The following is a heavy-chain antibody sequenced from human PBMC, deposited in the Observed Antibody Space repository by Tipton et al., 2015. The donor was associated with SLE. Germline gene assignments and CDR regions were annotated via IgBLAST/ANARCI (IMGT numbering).Heavy chain of an antibody. Sequence: SLRLSCAASGFTFTTYAMSWVRQAPGKGLQWFSTISGSGGSTHYADSVKGRFTIARDNSKNTLYLQMNSLRAEDTAVYFCGQDSSGWTVDNWGQGTLVTVSS. J-gene: IGHJ4*02. CDR2: ISGSGGST. V-gene: IGHV3-23*01. CDR1: GFTFTTYA. D-gene: IGHD6-19*01. CDR3: GQDSSGWTVDN.